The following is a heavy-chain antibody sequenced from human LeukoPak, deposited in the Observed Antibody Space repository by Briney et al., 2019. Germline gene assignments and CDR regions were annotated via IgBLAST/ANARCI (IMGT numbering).Heavy chain of an antibody. CDR2: INPSTGGT. CDR1: GYTLTSYY. CDR3: ARHHPGYDLTGYYLGY. D-gene: IGHD3-9*01. V-gene: IGHV1-2*02. J-gene: IGHJ4*02. Sequence: ASVKDSCKTSGYTLTSYYIHWVRQTPGQGLEWIGWINPSTGGTNYAQKFQGRVTMTRDTSIYTAYMDLSSLTPDDTAVFYCARHHPGYDLTGYYLGYWGQGTLVTVSS.